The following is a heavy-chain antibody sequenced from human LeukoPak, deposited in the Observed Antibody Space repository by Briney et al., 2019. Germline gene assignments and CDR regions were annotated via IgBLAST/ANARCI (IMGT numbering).Heavy chain of an antibody. Sequence: ASVKVSCKASGYTFTSYYMHWVRQAPGQGLEWMGIINPSGGSTSYAQKFKGRVTMTRDTSTSTVYMEPSSLRSEDTAVYYCAREDTAMVRAFDIWGQGTMVTVSS. CDR1: GYTFTSYY. D-gene: IGHD5-18*01. J-gene: IGHJ3*02. V-gene: IGHV1-46*01. CDR3: AREDTAMVRAFDI. CDR2: INPSGGST.